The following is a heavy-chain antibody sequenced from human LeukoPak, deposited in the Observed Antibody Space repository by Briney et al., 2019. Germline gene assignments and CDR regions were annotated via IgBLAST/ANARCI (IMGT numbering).Heavy chain of an antibody. D-gene: IGHD3-22*01. J-gene: IGHJ4*02. CDR1: GGSISSGGYY. V-gene: IGHV4-31*03. Sequence: SETLSLTCTVSGGSISSGGYYWSWIRQHPGKCLEWIGYIYYSGSTYHNPSLKSRVTISADTSKNQLSLKLSSVTAADTAVYYCARDSSGYPGWFDYWGQGTLVTVSS. CDR3: ARDSSGYPGWFDY. CDR2: IYYSGST.